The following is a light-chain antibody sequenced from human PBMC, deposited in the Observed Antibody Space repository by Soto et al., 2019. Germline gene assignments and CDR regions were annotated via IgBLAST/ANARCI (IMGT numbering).Light chain of an antibody. J-gene: IGLJ3*02. Sequence: QSALTQSASVSGSPGQSITISCTGTSSDVGGYNYVSWYQQHPGKAPKLIIYDVSNRPSGVSTRFSGSKSGNTASLTISGLQAEDEADYSCSSYTSTNSWGFGGGTKVTVL. CDR3: SSYTSTNSWG. CDR1: SSDVGGYNY. V-gene: IGLV2-14*01. CDR2: DVS.